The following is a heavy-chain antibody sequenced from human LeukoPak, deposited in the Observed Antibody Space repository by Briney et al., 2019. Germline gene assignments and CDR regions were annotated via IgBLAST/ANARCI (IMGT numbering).Heavy chain of an antibody. Sequence: GGSLRLSCGASEFTFSSYSMNWVSPAPGKGLEWVSHISSSSSTTYYADSVKGRFTISRDNAKNSLYLQMNSLRAEDTAVYYCAREGVVVVTAPGGYYMDVWGKGTTVTVSS. CDR3: AREGVVVVTAPGGYYMDV. V-gene: IGHV3-48*01. J-gene: IGHJ6*03. D-gene: IGHD2-15*01. CDR1: EFTFSSYS. CDR2: ISSSSSTT.